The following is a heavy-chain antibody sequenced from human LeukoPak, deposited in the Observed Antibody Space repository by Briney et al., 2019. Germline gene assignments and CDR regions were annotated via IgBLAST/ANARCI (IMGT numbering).Heavy chain of an antibody. Sequence: GGSLRLSCAASGFTFEDYGMTWVRQAPGKGLEWVAGLNWNGGSTSYADSVKGRFTISRDNAKNSLYLQMSSLRAEDTAFYLCARSMDSGYDSFDYWGQGTLVTVSS. D-gene: IGHD5-12*01. J-gene: IGHJ4*02. V-gene: IGHV3-20*01. CDR2: LNWNGGST. CDR3: ARSMDSGYDSFDY. CDR1: GFTFEDYG.